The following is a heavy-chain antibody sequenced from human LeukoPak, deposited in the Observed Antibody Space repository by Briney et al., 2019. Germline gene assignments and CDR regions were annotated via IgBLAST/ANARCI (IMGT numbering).Heavy chain of an antibody. D-gene: IGHD2-21*01. J-gene: IGHJ4*02. Sequence: PGGSLRLSCAASGFTVSSNYMSWVRQAPGKGLEWVSVIYSGGSTYYADSVKGRFTISRDNSKNTLYLQMNSLRAEDTAVYYCARFVALDYFDYWGQGTLVTVSS. V-gene: IGHV3-53*01. CDR3: ARFVALDYFDY. CDR2: IYSGGST. CDR1: GFTVSSNY.